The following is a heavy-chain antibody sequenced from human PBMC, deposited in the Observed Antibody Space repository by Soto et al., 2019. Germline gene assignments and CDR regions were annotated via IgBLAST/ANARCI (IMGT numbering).Heavy chain of an antibody. V-gene: IGHV3-23*01. D-gene: IGHD3-3*01. CDR3: AQRARFPYGTDV. Sequence: EVQLLESGGGLVQPGGSLRLSCAASGFTFSSYALSWVRQAPGKGLEWVSSMSGSGGTTYHAESVKGRFTISRDNSKNTLYLQMNSLRVEDTAVYYCAQRARFPYGTDVWGQGTTVTVS. CDR1: GFTFSSYA. J-gene: IGHJ6*02. CDR2: MSGSGGTT.